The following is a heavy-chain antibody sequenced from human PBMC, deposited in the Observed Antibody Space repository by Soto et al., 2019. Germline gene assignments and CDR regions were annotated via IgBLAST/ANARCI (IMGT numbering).Heavy chain of an antibody. CDR2: ILSSGRS. J-gene: IGHJ6*02. CDR3: ARVVRCTRSGCYYLAMDV. Sequence: PSETLSLTCTVSGESVSSGFYYWNWIRQAPGKGPEWIGSILSSGRSNYNPSLKSRVSMSVDTSKNQFSLRLTSVGAADSAIYYCARVVRCTRSGCYYLAMDVWGQGTTVTV. D-gene: IGHD2-15*01. CDR1: GESVSSGFYY. V-gene: IGHV4-61*01.